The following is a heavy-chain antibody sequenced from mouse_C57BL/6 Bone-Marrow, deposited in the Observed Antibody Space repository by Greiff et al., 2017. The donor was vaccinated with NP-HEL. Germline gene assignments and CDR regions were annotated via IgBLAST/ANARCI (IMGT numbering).Heavy chain of an antibody. V-gene: IGHV1-66*01. CDR1: GYSFTSYY. J-gene: IGHJ2*01. CDR2: IYPGSGDT. Sequence: VKLVESGPELVKPGASVKLSCKASGYSFTSYYIHWVKQRPGQGLEWIGWIYPGSGDTKYNEKFKGKATLTADTSSSTAYMQLSSLTSEDSAVYYCARRGWLLLYYFDYWGQGTTLTVSS. CDR3: ARRGWLLLYYFDY. D-gene: IGHD2-3*01.